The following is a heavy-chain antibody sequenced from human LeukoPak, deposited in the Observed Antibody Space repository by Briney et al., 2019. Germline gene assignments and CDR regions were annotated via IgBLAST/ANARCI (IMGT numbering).Heavy chain of an antibody. D-gene: IGHD6-19*01. V-gene: IGHV4-59*12. Sequence: SETLSLTCTVSGGSMSPYHWGWIRQPPGKGLGWTGYIYYSGSTNYNPSLKSRVTISVDTSKNQFSLKLSSVTAADTAIYYCARAVSGRFDYWGQGTLVTASS. CDR1: GGSMSPYH. CDR2: IYYSGST. CDR3: ARAVSGRFDY. J-gene: IGHJ4*02.